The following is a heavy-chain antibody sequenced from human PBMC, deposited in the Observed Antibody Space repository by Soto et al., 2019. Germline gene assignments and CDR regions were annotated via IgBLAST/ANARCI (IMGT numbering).Heavy chain of an antibody. V-gene: IGHV1-2*02. J-gene: IGHJ4*02. CDR1: GYTFIGYY. CDR3: ARDTGYCSGGGCYPSAY. Sequence: ASVKVSCKASGYTFIGYYMHCVRQAPGQGLEWMGWINPNSGVTNVAQKFQGRVTMTSDSSITTAYMDLSRLTSDDTAMYYCARDTGYCSGGGCYPSAYWGQGTLVTVSS. CDR2: INPNSGVT. D-gene: IGHD2-15*01.